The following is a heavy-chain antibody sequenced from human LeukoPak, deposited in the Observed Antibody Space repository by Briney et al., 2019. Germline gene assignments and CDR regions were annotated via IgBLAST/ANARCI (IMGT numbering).Heavy chain of an antibody. Sequence: GGSLRLSCAVSGVTVSSTDMSWVRQAPGEGLEWVANIKKDGSSKNYVDSVKGRFTISRDNAKNSLYLQMNSLRVEDTAIYYCAAEGSWGQGTMVTVSS. CDR3: AAEGS. CDR1: GVTVSSTD. V-gene: IGHV3-7*01. CDR2: IKKDGSSK. J-gene: IGHJ3*01. D-gene: IGHD3-10*01.